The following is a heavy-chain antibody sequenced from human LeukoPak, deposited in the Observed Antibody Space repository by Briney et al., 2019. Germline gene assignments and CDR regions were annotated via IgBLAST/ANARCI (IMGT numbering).Heavy chain of an antibody. CDR2: ISASGGST. CDR1: GFTFSSSA. V-gene: IGHV3-23*01. CDR3: AKTRPLDSSSWSHGDY. D-gene: IGHD6-13*01. Sequence: TGGSLRLSCAASGFTFSSSAMSWVRQVPGKGQEWVSGISASGGSTYYADPVRGRFTISRDNSKNTLYVQMNSLRAEDTAVYYCAKTRPLDSSSWSHGDYWGQGTLVTVSS. J-gene: IGHJ4*02.